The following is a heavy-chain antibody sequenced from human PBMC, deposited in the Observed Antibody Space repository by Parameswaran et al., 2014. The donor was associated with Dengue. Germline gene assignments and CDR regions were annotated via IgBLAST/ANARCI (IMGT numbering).Heavy chain of an antibody. J-gene: IGHJ4*02. Sequence: WVRQAPGQGLEWMGWMNPNSGNTGYAQKFQGRVTMTRNTSISTAYMELSSLRSEDTAVYYCAVHLVVVTALSDYWGQGTLVTVSS. CDR3: AVHLVVVTALSDY. CDR2: MNPNSGNT. D-gene: IGHD2-21*02. V-gene: IGHV1-8*01.